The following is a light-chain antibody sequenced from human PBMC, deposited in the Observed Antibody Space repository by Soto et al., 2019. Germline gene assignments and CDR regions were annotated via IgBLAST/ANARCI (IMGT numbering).Light chain of an antibody. J-gene: IGKJ1*01. CDR2: GAS. CDR3: QQYSNWPWT. CDR1: QSVGSS. Sequence: EIVMTQSPATLSVSPGERATLSCRASQSVGSSLAWYQQKPGQAPRLLIYGASTRATGIPARFSGSGSGTEFTLTISSLQSEDFAVYYCQQYSNWPWTFGQGTKVEIK. V-gene: IGKV3-15*01.